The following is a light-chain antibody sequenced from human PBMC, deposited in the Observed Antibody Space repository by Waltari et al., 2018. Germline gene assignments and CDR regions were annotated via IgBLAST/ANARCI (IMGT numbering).Light chain of an antibody. J-gene: IGLJ3*02. Sequence: QSALTPPASVSGSPGQSITISCTGTSSDVGSYNLVSWYQQHPGKAPKLMIYEGSKRPSGVSNRFSGSKSGNTASLTISGLQAEDEADYYCCSYAGSSLEVFGGGTKLTVL. CDR2: EGS. CDR3: CSYAGSSLEV. V-gene: IGLV2-23*01. CDR1: SSDVGSYNL.